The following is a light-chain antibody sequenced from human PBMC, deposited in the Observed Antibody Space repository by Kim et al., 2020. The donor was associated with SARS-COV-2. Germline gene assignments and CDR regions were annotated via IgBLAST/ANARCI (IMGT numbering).Light chain of an antibody. CDR2: DAS. Sequence: EIVLTQSPATLSLSLGDRVTLSCRASQSVSSYLAWYQQKAGQAPRLLIYDASKRATGIPARFSGSGSGTDFTLTINSLEPEDFALYYCQLHSNWLWTFGQGTRVDIK. J-gene: IGKJ1*01. CDR1: QSVSSY. V-gene: IGKV3-11*01. CDR3: QLHSNWLWT.